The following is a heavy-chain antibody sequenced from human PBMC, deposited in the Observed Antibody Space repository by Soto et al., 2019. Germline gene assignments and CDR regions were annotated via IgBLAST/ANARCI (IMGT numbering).Heavy chain of an antibody. D-gene: IGHD6-19*01. CDR1: GGSFSGYY. J-gene: IGHJ4*02. CDR3: ARFPVAGIDY. Sequence: PSETLSLTCAVYGGSFSGYYWSWIRQPPGKGLEWIGEINHSGSTNYNPSLKSRVTISVDTSKNQFSLKLSSVTAADTAVYYCARFPVAGIDYWGQGTLVTVSS. CDR2: INHSGST. V-gene: IGHV4-34*01.